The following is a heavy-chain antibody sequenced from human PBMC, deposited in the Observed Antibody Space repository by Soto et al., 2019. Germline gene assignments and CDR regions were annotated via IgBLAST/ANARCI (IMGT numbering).Heavy chain of an antibody. Sequence: QVQLQESGPGLVKPSQTLSLTCTVSGGSISSGGYYWSWIRQHPGKGLEWIGYIYYSGSTYYNPSLESRVTISVDTSKNQFSLKLSSVTAADTAVYYCARGRVFPRLYSSSWYNDYWGQGTLVTVSS. V-gene: IGHV4-31*03. CDR2: IYYSGST. D-gene: IGHD6-13*01. CDR1: GGSISSGGYY. J-gene: IGHJ4*02. CDR3: ARGRVFPRLYSSSWYNDY.